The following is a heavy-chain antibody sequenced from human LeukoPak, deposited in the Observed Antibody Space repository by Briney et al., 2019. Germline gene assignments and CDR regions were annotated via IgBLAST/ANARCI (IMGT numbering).Heavy chain of an antibody. Sequence: GGSLRLSCAVSGFTFSRYSMNWVRQAPGKGLEWVSSISISSNYIYYTDSVKGRFTISRDNAKNSLYLQMNSLRAEDTAVYYCARGSRFGVVERDAFDIWGQGTMVTVSS. J-gene: IGHJ3*02. CDR3: ARGSRFGVVERDAFDI. CDR1: GFTFSRYS. CDR2: ISISSNYI. D-gene: IGHD3-3*01. V-gene: IGHV3-21*01.